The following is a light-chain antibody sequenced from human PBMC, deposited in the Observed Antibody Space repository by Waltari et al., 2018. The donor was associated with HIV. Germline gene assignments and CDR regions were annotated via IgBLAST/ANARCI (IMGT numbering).Light chain of an antibody. CDR1: SSDVGGHNY. V-gene: IGLV2-14*03. J-gene: IGLJ3*02. Sequence: SALTQPTSASGSLGKSITVSCTGTSSDVGGHNYASWYQQHPLQATTLIIFDVNNRSAGVSTRSSASQSGNPASLTISGLQAEDEADYYCCSYAGHATWVFGGGTRVTVL. CDR2: DVN. CDR3: CSYAGHATWV.